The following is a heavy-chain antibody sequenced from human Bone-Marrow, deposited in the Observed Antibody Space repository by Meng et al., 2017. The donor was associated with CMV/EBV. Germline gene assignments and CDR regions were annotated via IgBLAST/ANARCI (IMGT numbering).Heavy chain of an antibody. CDR2: ISWNSGSI. CDR3: ARPYSSGWYGSFDI. V-gene: IGHV3-9*01. J-gene: IGHJ3*02. CDR1: GFTFDDYA. Sequence: LTCAASGFTFDDYAMHWVRQAPGKGLEWVSGISWNSGSIGYADSVKGRFTISRDNAKNSLYLQMNSLRAEDTAVYYCARPYSSGWYGSFDIWGQGTMVTVSS. D-gene: IGHD6-19*01.